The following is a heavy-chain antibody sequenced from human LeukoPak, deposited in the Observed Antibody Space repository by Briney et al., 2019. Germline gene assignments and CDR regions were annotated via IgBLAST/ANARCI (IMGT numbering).Heavy chain of an antibody. V-gene: IGHV1-18*01. Sequence: ASVKVSCKASGFTFANYGFTWVRQAPGQGLEWMGWISAYNGETNYAQTLQGRVTMTTDTSTSTAYMELSSLRSEDTAVYYCARLDCSSTSCLFDYWGQGTLVTVSS. CDR3: ARLDCSSTSCLFDY. J-gene: IGHJ4*02. CDR2: ISAYNGET. D-gene: IGHD2-2*01. CDR1: GFTFANYG.